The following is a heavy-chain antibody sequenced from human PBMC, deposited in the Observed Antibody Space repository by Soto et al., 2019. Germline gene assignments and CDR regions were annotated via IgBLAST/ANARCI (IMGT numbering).Heavy chain of an antibody. CDR2: INAGSGNT. V-gene: IGHV1-3*01. Sequence: QVQLVQSGAEVKEPGASMKVSCKASGYTFTSHAIHWVRQAPGQRLEWMGRINAGSGNTRYSEKFQFRVAMTRDTSATTAYMELSSLRSEETGVYYCARAASIAASGIFFQHWGQGTPVIVSS. CDR1: GYTFTSHA. D-gene: IGHD3-3*02. J-gene: IGHJ1*01. CDR3: ARAASIAASGIFFQH.